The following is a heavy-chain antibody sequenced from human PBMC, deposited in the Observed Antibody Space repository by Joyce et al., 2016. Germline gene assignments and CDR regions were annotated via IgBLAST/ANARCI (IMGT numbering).Heavy chain of an antibody. Sequence: QVQLVQSGAEVKKPGASVEVSCKASGYTFTGYYIHWVRQAPGQGLEWMGRINPNSGVTNYAQKFQGRVTMTSVTSISTAYMKLSRLRSDDTAVYYCARDIEYCSTGSCYVGDFDYWGQGTLVTVSS. CDR2: INPNSGVT. D-gene: IGHD2-15*01. V-gene: IGHV1-2*06. CDR3: ARDIEYCSTGSCYVGDFDY. CDR1: GYTFTGYY. J-gene: IGHJ4*02.